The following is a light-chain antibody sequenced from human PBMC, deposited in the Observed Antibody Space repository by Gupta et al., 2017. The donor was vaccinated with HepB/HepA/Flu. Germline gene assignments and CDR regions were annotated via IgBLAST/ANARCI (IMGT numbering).Light chain of an antibody. J-gene: IGLJ2*01. CDR1: SSDVGGYNY. CDR2: EVS. V-gene: IGLV2-8*01. Sequence: QSALTQPPSASGSPGQSVTISCTGTSSDVGGYNYVSWYQQQPGKAPKLMMYEVSKRPPGVPDRFSGSKSGSTASLTVSGLQAEDEADYYCSSYAGSNNWGVFGGGTKLTVL. CDR3: SSYAGSNNWGV.